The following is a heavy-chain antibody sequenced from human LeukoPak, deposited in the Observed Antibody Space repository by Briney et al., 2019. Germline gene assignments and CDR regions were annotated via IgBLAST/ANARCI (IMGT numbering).Heavy chain of an antibody. V-gene: IGHV1-2*02. CDR2: ISPNSGGT. CDR3: AREILYGLVLGNFDY. CDR1: GYTFTGYY. Sequence: ASVKVSCKASGYTFTGYYMHWVRQAPGQGLEWMGWISPNSGGTNYAQKFQGRVTMTRDTSSSTAYMELSRLRSDDTAVYYCAREILYGLVLGNFDYWGQGTLVTVSS. J-gene: IGHJ4*02. D-gene: IGHD6-19*01.